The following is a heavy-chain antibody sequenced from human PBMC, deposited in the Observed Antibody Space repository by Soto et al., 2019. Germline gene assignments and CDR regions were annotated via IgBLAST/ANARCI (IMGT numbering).Heavy chain of an antibody. D-gene: IGHD3-10*01. CDR3: ARSRSGAVADSFDF. CDR1: GFTFSRYA. V-gene: IGHV3-30*04. Sequence: WGSLRLSCAASGFTFSRYAMHFCGHSPGKGLEWVAVISRDGTNKYYVDSVKGRFTISRDNSRNTLYLQMNSLRHEDAAVYYCARSRSGAVADSFDFWGQGTLVTVSS. CDR2: ISRDGTNK. J-gene: IGHJ4*02.